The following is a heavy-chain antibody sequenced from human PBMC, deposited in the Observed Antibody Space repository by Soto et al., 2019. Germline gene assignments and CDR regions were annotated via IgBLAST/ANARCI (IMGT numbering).Heavy chain of an antibody. Sequence: GGSLRLSCAASGFTFSNNNMNWVRQAPGKGLEWVSYISSSSNTIYYADSVKGRFTISRDNAKNSLYLQMNSLRAEDTAGYHCARIGSGSYYRALDYWGQGTLVTVSS. CDR1: GFTFSNNN. CDR3: ARIGSGSYYRALDY. D-gene: IGHD3-10*01. J-gene: IGHJ4*02. V-gene: IGHV3-48*01. CDR2: ISSSSNTI.